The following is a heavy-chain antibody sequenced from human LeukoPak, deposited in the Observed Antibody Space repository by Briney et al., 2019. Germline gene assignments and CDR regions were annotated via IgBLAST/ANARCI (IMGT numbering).Heavy chain of an antibody. J-gene: IGHJ3*02. D-gene: IGHD2-15*01. CDR2: IYTRGST. CDR3: ARGRYCSADICSGGDAFDI. V-gene: IGHV4-4*07. Sequence: SETLSVTCTVPGGSINNYYWCWIRQPAGKGLGWIGRIYTRGSTNYNPSLKSRVTMSVDTSKNQFSLKLSSVTAADTAVYYCARGRYCSADICSGGDAFDIWGQGTMVSVSS. CDR1: GGSINNYY.